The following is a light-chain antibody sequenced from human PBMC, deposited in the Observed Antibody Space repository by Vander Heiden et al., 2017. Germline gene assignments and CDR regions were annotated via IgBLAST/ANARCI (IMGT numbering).Light chain of an antibody. J-gene: IGKJ4*01. Sequence: DIVMTQSPLSLPVTPGEPASISCRSSQSLLHSNGYNYLDWYLQKPGQSPQLLIYLGSNRASGVPDRFSGSGSGTDFTLKISRVEAEDVGVYYCMQPLQTPPLTFGGGTKVEIK. V-gene: IGKV2-28*01. CDR2: LGS. CDR1: QSLLHSNGYNY. CDR3: MQPLQTPPLT.